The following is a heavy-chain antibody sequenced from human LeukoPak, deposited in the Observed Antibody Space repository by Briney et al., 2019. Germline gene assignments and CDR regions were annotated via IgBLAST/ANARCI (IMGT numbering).Heavy chain of an antibody. D-gene: IGHD1-26*01. CDR2: VIPIFGTA. V-gene: IGHV1-69*15. Sequence: GSSVKVSCKXSGGTFSSNAISWVRRAPGQGLEWMGRVIPIFGTANYAQKFQGRVTITADESTSTAYMELSSLRSEDTAVYYCARGAAEWELLGPFDYWGQGTLVTVSS. CDR1: GGTFSSNA. J-gene: IGHJ4*02. CDR3: ARGAAEWELLGPFDY.